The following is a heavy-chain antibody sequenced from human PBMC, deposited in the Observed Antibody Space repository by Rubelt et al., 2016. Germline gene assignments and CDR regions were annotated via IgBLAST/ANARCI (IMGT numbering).Heavy chain of an antibody. J-gene: IGHJ6*02. CDR3: ARGREMDSMTNFYYGLDI. Sequence: QVQLRESGPGLVKPSETLSLTCTVSVGSLSRYYWNWLRLPPGKGLEWIGYSQNGGNTRYSSSLRSRASISLDTSENQFYLKLSSGTAADSGVYYCARGREMDSMTNFYYGLDIWGRGTTVSVSS. D-gene: IGHD5-24*01. V-gene: IGHV4-59*01. CDR1: VGSLSRYY. CDR2: SQNGGNT.